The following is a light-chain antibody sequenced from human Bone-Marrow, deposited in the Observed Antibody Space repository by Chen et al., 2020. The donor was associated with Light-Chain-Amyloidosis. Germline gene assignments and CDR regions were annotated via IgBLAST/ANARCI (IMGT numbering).Light chain of an antibody. CDR1: SSDVGGDNH. J-gene: IGLJ1*01. CDR3: SSYTITNTLV. Sequence: QSALTQPASVSGSPGHSTTISCPGTSSDVGGDNHVSWYQQHPDKAPKLMIYEVTNRPSWVPDRFSGAKSDNTASLTISGLQTEDEADYFCSSYTITNTLVFGSGTRVAVL. CDR2: EVT. V-gene: IGLV2-14*01.